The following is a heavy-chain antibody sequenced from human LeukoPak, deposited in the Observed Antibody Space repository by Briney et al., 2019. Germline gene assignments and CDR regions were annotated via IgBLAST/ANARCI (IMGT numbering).Heavy chain of an antibody. J-gene: IGHJ3*02. V-gene: IGHV4-39*01. D-gene: IGHD3-22*01. CDR3: AISPYYYDSSGYSPLIPPTI. Sequence: TYYNPSLKSRVTISVDTSKNQFSLKLSSVTAADTAVYYCAISPYYYDSSGYSPLIPPTIWGQGTMVTVSS. CDR2: T.